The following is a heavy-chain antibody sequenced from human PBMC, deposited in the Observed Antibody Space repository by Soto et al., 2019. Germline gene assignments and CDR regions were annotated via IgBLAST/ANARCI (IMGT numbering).Heavy chain of an antibody. CDR2: IYYSGST. D-gene: IGHD3-22*01. CDR3: ARGYYYDSSGYYDY. Sequence: SEPLSLTCTVAGGSISSYYWSWIRQPPGKGLEWIGYIYYSGSTNYNPSLKSRVTISVDRSKNQFSLKLSSVTAADTAVYYCARGYYYDSSGYYDYWGQGTLVTVSS. CDR1: GGSISSYY. V-gene: IGHV4-59*12. J-gene: IGHJ4*02.